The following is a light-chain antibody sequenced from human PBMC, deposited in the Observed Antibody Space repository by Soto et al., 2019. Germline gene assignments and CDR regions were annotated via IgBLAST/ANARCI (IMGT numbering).Light chain of an antibody. CDR2: GNS. CDR1: SSNIGAGYD. CDR3: QSYDSSLSGSYV. V-gene: IGLV1-40*01. Sequence: QCVLTNLPSVSRVPGQSLTISCTESSSNIGAGYDVHWYQQLPGTAPKLLIYGNSNRPSGVPDRFSGSKSGTSASLAITGLQAEDEAEYYCQSYDSSLSGSYVFGTGTKVTV. J-gene: IGLJ1*01.